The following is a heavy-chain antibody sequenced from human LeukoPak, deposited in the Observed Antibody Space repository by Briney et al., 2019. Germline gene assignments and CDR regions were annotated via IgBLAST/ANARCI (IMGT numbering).Heavy chain of an antibody. Sequence: SVKVSCKASGGTFSSYAISWVRQAPGQGLEWMGGIIPIFVTANYAQKFLGRVTITADESTSTAYMELSSLRSEDTAVYYCARVILPPPYYFDYWGQGTLVTVSS. V-gene: IGHV1-69*01. D-gene: IGHD2/OR15-2a*01. J-gene: IGHJ4*02. CDR1: GGTFSSYA. CDR3: ARVILPPPYYFDY. CDR2: IIPIFVTA.